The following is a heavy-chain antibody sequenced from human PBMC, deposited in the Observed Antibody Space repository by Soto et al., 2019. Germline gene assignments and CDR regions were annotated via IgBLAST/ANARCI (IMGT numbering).Heavy chain of an antibody. V-gene: IGHV4-4*07. CDR1: DGSRGNFD. Sequence: IMCLTCSVADGSRGNFDWSWIGKKAGKGLEWMGRVYATGTSDYNPSLRSRIAMSVDISKKTFSLRLRSVTAADTGVYYCVRDGSKTLRDCFDPWGQGILVTVSS. D-gene: IGHD4-17*01. J-gene: IGHJ5*02. CDR2: VYATGTS. CDR3: VRDGSKTLRDCFDP.